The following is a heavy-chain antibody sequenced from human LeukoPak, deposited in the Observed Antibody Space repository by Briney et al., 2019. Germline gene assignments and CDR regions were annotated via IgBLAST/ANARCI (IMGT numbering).Heavy chain of an antibody. Sequence: GGSLRLSCAASGFTFSDYYMSWIRQAPGKGLEWVSYISSSGSTIYYADSVKGRFTISRDNAKNSLHLQMNSLRAEDTAVYFCARSTVTSSYYYMDVWGKGTTVIVSS. CDR2: ISSSGSTI. V-gene: IGHV3-11*04. D-gene: IGHD4-11*01. CDR1: GFTFSDYY. CDR3: ARSTVTSSYYYMDV. J-gene: IGHJ6*03.